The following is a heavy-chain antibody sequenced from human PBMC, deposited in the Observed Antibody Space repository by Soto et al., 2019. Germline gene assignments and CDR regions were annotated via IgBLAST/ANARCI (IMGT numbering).Heavy chain of an antibody. Sequence: EVQLVESGGGLVQPGGSLRLSCAASGFTFSSYGMHWVRQAPGKGLVWVSRINSDGSSTSYADSVKGRFIIDRDNAKNTLYRQINSLRAKDTAVYYCARHELSRAWYRRWGQVTLVTVS. D-gene: IGHD6-19*01. V-gene: IGHV3-74*01. J-gene: IGHJ4*02. CDR3: ARHELSRAWYRR. CDR2: INSDGSST. CDR1: GFTFSSYG.